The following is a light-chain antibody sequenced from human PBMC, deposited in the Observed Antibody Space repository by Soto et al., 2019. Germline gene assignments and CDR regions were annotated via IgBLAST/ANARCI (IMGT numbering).Light chain of an antibody. CDR3: QQRSNWIT. J-gene: IGKJ5*01. CDR1: QSVSSY. CDR2: DAS. V-gene: IGKV3-11*01. Sequence: PSPCSVSPGEGAMLSCRASQSVSSYLAWYQQKPGQAPRLFIYDASNRATGIPARFSGSGSGTDFTLTISSLEPEDFAVYYCQQRSNWITFGQGTRLEIK.